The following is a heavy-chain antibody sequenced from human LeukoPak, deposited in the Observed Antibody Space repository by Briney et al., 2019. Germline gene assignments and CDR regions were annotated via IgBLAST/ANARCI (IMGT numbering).Heavy chain of an antibody. Sequence: GESLKISCKGSGYSFTTYWITWVRQMPGKGLEWMGRIDPSDSYTNYSPSFQGHVTLSADKSISTAYLQWSSLRASDTAMYYCAISKNTATPGDYWGQGTLVAVS. J-gene: IGHJ4*02. V-gene: IGHV5-10-1*01. D-gene: IGHD5-18*01. CDR2: IDPSDSYT. CDR3: AISKNTATPGDY. CDR1: GYSFTTYW.